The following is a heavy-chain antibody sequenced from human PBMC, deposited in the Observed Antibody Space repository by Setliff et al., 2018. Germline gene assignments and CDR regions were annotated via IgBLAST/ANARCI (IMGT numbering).Heavy chain of an antibody. J-gene: IGHJ4*02. CDR3: ARSCSGSGCYAGLES. CDR1: GFTFSNNR. V-gene: IGHV3-33*08. D-gene: IGHD2-15*01. Sequence: GGSLRLSCAASGFTFSNNRMHWVRQAPGKGLEWVAVIWHDGGNKYHADSVKGRFTISRDNSKNTLYLQMNSLRPEDTAVYYCARSCSGSGCYAGLESWGQGSTVTVSS. CDR2: IWHDGGNK.